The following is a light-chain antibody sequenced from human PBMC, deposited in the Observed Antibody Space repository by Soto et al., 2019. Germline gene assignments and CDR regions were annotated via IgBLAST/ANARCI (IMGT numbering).Light chain of an antibody. CDR2: AAS. CDR1: QGISSY. Sequence: AIRMTQSPSSLSASTGDRVTITCRASQGISSYLAWYQQKPGKAPKLLIYAASTLQSGVQSRFSGSGSGTDCTLTISSLQPEDFATYYCHQYHCNPQTFGQGTKVEIK. CDR3: HQYHCNPQT. V-gene: IGKV1-8*01. J-gene: IGKJ1*01.